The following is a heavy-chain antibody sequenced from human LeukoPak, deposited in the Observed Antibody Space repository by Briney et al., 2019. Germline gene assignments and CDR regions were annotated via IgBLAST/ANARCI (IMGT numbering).Heavy chain of an antibody. CDR2: INHSGSA. CDR1: GGPFSGYY. V-gene: IGHV4-34*01. J-gene: IGHJ4*02. D-gene: IGHD3-22*01. CDR3: ARARGGYYDSSGYYSAFDY. Sequence: SETLSLTCAVYGGPFSGYYWSWIRQPPGKGLEWIGEINHSGSANYNPSLKSRVTISVDMSKNQFSLKLSSVTAADTAVYYCARARGGYYDSSGYYSAFDYWGQGTLVTVSS.